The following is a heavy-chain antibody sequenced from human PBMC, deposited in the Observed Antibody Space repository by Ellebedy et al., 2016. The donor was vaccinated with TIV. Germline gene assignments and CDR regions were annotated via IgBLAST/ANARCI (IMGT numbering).Heavy chain of an antibody. D-gene: IGHD6-6*01. Sequence: GESLKISXAASGFTFSDYYMSWIRQAPGKGLEWVSYISSSGSTIYYADSVKGRFTISRDNAKNSLYLQMNSLRAEDTAVYYCARLGGIAARPDYFDYWGQGTLVTVSS. CDR3: ARLGGIAARPDYFDY. V-gene: IGHV3-11*01. J-gene: IGHJ4*02. CDR2: ISSSGSTI. CDR1: GFTFSDYY.